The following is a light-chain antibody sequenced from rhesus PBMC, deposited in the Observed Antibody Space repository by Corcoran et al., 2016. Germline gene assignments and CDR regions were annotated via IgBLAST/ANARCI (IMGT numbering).Light chain of an antibody. CDR1: QGISSY. V-gene: IGKV1-25*01. CDR3: QQHNSYPLT. Sequence: DIQMTQSPSSLSASVGDTVTITCRASQGISSYLARYQQKPGKAPKLLLYKASNLQSGVPSRFSGSGSGTDFTLTISSLQPEDFATYYCQQHNSYPLTFGGGTKVEIK. CDR2: KAS. J-gene: IGKJ4*01.